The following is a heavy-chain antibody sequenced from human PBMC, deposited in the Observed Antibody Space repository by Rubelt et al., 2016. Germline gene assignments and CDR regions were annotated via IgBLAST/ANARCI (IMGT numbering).Heavy chain of an antibody. CDR3: ARVRRGYSYGYFDY. D-gene: IGHD5-18*01. Sequence: ISGSGGRTYYADSVKGRFTISRDNSKNTLYLHMNSPRAEDTAVYYCARVRRGYSYGYFDYWGQGTLVTVSS. V-gene: IGHV3-23*01. J-gene: IGHJ4*02. CDR2: ISGSGGRT.